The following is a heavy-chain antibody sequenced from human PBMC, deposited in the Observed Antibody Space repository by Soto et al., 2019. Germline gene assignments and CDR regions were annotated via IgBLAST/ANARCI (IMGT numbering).Heavy chain of an antibody. CDR3: ARQGFGELHGLVDV. J-gene: IGHJ6*02. V-gene: IGHV4-59*08. D-gene: IGHD3-10*01. Sequence: SETLSLTCTVSGDSISSYYWSWIRQPPGKGLEWIGYIYYSGSTNYNPSLKSRVTISVDTSKNQFSLKLSSVTAADTALYYCARQGFGELHGLVDVWGQGTTVTVSS. CDR1: GDSISSYY. CDR2: IYYSGST.